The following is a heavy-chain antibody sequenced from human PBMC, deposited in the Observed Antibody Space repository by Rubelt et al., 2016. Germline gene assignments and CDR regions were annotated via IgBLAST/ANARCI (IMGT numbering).Heavy chain of an antibody. Sequence: QVQLVQSGAEVKKPGSSVKVSCKASGGTFSSYAISWVRQAPGQGLEWMGRIIPILGIANYAQKFQGRVTITADKSTSTAYMELSSLRSEDTAVYYCASSIVVVPAANYYYGMDVWGQGTTVTVSS. CDR1: GGTFSSYA. D-gene: IGHD2-2*01. V-gene: IGHV1-69*04. J-gene: IGHJ6*02. CDR2: IIPILGIA. CDR3: ASSIVVVPAANYYYGMDV.